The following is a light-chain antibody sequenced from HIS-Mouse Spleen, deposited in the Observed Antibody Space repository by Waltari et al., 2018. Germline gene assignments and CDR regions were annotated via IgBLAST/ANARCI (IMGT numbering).Light chain of an antibody. J-gene: IGLJ3*02. V-gene: IGLV2-23*01. CDR3: CSYAGSSTWV. CDR1: SSDVGSYNL. Sequence: QSALTQPASVSGSPGQSITISCTGTSSDVGSYNLVVWYQQHPGKAPKPMIYEGSKRPSGVSNRFSGSKSGNTASLTISGLQAEDEADYYCCSYAGSSTWVFGGGTKLTVL. CDR2: EGS.